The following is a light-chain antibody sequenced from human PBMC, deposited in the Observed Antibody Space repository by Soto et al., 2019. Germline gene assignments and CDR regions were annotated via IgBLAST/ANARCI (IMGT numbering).Light chain of an antibody. J-gene: IGKJ2*02. CDR2: AAS. V-gene: IGKV3-15*01. CDR3: QQSNSWPRT. Sequence: EIVMTQSPLTLSVSPGERATLSCRASQSVSSFLAWYQQKPGQSPSLLISAASPRATGIPARFSGSGSGTVFTLTISSLQSEDFAVYYWQQSNSWPRTLGQGTNLQIK. CDR1: QSVSSF.